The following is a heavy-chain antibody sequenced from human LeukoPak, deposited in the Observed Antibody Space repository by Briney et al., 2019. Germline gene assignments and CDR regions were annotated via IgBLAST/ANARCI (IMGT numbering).Heavy chain of an antibody. J-gene: IGHJ4*02. D-gene: IGHD3-16*01. CDR1: GITFSSYS. CDR3: ARDQGGVGY. Sequence: GGSLRLSCVASGITFSSYSMSWVRQAPGKGLEWVSYISSFSGTINYADSVKGRFTISRGNAKNSLYLQMNSLRAEDTAVYYCARDQGGVGYWGQGTLVTVSS. CDR2: ISSFSGTI. V-gene: IGHV3-48*01.